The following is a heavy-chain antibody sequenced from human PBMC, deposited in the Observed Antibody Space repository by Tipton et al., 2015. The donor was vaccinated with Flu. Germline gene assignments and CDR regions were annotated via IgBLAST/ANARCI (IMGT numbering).Heavy chain of an antibody. CDR1: GFILSSYW. Sequence: SLRLSCAASGFILSSYWMSWVRQPPGKGLEWIGHISRSGSTYYNSSLQSRVTISVDSSRNRFSLKVKSVTAADTAIYYCARRDYSNYVSEPKNWFDHWGQGTLVTVSS. V-gene: IGHV4-4*02. D-gene: IGHD4-11*01. CDR3: ARRDYSNYVSEPKNWFDH. CDR2: ISRSGST. J-gene: IGHJ5*02.